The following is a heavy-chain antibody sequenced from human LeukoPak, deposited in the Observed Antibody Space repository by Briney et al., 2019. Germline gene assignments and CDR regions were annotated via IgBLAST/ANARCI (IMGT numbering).Heavy chain of an antibody. CDR2: IGTAGDT. CDR1: GFTFSNYD. V-gene: IGHV3-13*01. J-gene: IGHJ4*02. Sequence: GGSLRLSCAASGFTFSNYDMHWVRQATGKGLEWVSAIGTAGDTYYSGSVKGRFTISRDNAKNSLYLQMNSLRAEDTAVYYCAREGPYYYDSSGYYFDYWGQGTLVTVSS. D-gene: IGHD3-22*01. CDR3: AREGPYYYDSSGYYFDY.